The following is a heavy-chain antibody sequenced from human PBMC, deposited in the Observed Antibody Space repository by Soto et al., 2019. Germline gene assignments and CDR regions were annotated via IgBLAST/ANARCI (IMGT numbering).Heavy chain of an antibody. CDR1: GFTFSSYA. CDR3: ANGPDLSSSWGGEYYFDY. J-gene: IGHJ4*02. D-gene: IGHD6-13*01. CDR2: ISGSGGST. Sequence: GGSLRLSCAASGFTFSSYAMSWVRQAPGKGLEWVSAISGSGGSTYYADSVKGRFTISRDNSKNTLYLQMNSLRAEDTAVYYWANGPDLSSSWGGEYYFDYWGQGTLVTVSS. V-gene: IGHV3-23*01.